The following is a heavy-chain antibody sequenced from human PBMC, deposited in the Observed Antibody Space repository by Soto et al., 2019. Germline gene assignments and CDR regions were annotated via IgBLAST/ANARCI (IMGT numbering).Heavy chain of an antibody. CDR3: ARDAGSWGY. V-gene: IGHV3-48*02. D-gene: IGHD3-16*01. Sequence: EVQLVESGGGLVQPGGSLRLSCAASGFTFTTYSMNWVRQAPGKGLEWVSHISSSSSTTYYADSVKGRFTISRDNAKSALYLQMNSLRDEDTAVYYCARDAGSWGYWGQGTLVTVSS. CDR1: GFTFTTYS. CDR2: ISSSSSTT. J-gene: IGHJ4*02.